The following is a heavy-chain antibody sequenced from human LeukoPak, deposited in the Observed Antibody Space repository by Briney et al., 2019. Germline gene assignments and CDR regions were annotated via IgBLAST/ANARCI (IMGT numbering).Heavy chain of an antibody. Sequence: GASVKVSCKASGYTFINYYMHWVRQAPGQGLEWMGWISAYNGNTNYAQKLQGRVTMTTDTSTSTAYMELRSLRSDDTAVYYCARDIAAAGTKFDYWGQGTLVTVSS. CDR1: GYTFINYY. J-gene: IGHJ4*02. CDR2: ISAYNGNT. D-gene: IGHD6-13*01. CDR3: ARDIAAAGTKFDY. V-gene: IGHV1-18*04.